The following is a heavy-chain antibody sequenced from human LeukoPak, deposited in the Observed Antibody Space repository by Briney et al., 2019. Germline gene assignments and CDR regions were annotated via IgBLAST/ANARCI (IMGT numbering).Heavy chain of an antibody. V-gene: IGHV3-23*01. D-gene: IGHD4-17*01. CDR3: TKDPNGDYVGAFDP. CDR2: IIGNHGAT. Sequence: PGGSLRLSCAASGFTFSSFAMTWVRQAPGKGLEWVSSIIGNHGATYNIDSVKGRFTISRDNSQNTLYLQMNSLRAEDTAVYYCTKDPNGDYVGAFDPWGQGTLVTVSS. CDR1: GFTFSSFA. J-gene: IGHJ5*02.